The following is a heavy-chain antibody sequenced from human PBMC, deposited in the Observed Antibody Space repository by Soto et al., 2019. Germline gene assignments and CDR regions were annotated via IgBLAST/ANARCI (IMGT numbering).Heavy chain of an antibody. V-gene: IGHV2-70*01. CDR2: IDWDDDK. J-gene: IGHJ3*02. CDR3: ARMHYYDSSGYTDAFEI. CDR1: GFSLSTSGMC. Sequence: SGPTLVNPTQTLTLTCTFSGFSLSTSGMCVSWIRQPPGKALEWLALIDWDDDKYYSTSLKTRLTISKDTSKNQVVLTMTNMDPVDTDTYYCARMHYYDSSGYTDAFEIWGQGTMVTVSS. D-gene: IGHD3-22*01.